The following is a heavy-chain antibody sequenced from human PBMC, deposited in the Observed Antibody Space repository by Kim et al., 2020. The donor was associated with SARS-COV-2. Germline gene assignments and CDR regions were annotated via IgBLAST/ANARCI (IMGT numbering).Heavy chain of an antibody. CDR3: ARARYSYGGMDV. Sequence: GGSLRHSCAASGFTFSSYAMNWVRQAPGKGLEWVSYISSSSSNINYADSVKGRFTISRDNAKNSLYLQMNSLRAEDTAVYYCARARYSYGGMDVWGQGTT. CDR1: GFTFSSYA. D-gene: IGHD5-18*01. V-gene: IGHV3-48*01. CDR2: ISSSSSNI. J-gene: IGHJ6*02.